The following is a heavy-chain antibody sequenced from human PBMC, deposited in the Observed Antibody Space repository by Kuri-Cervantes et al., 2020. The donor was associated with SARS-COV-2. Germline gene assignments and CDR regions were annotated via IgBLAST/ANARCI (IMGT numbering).Heavy chain of an antibody. V-gene: IGHV1-69*13. CDR1: GTAFSSFA. CDR2: TIPIFGSP. CDR3: ASRMGDLTNYTWYKWFDP. J-gene: IGHJ5*02. D-gene: IGHD3-16*01. Sequence: SVKVSCKASGTAFSSFAINWVRQAPGQGLEWMGGTIPIFGSPIYAQKFQGRLSITADESTSSVHMELSSLSSQDTAIYYCASRMGDLTNYTWYKWFDPWGQGTLVTVSS.